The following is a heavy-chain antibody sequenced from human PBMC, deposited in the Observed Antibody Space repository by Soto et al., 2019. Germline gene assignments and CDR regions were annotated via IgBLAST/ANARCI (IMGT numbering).Heavy chain of an antibody. CDR2: IGSVGGDT. Sequence: PGGSLRLSCAASGFTFYSYAMSWVRQAPGKGLEWVSTIGSVGGDTYYADSVKGRFTISRDDSKNTLLQQMNSLRAEDTAVYYCVKDRMAYNSVWDPFDIWGQGTMVTVSS. D-gene: IGHD1-20*01. CDR3: VKDRMAYNSVWDPFDI. J-gene: IGHJ3*02. CDR1: GFTFYSYA. V-gene: IGHV3-23*01.